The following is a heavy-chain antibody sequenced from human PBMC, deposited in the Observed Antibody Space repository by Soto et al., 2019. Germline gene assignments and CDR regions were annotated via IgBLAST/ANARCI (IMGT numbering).Heavy chain of an antibody. D-gene: IGHD2-21*02. V-gene: IGHV3-21*01. CDR1: GFTFSSYS. J-gene: IGHJ6*02. CDR3: DKDEGVELTAFTYYGMDV. CDR2: ISSSSSYI. Sequence: GGSLRLSCAASGFTFSSYSMNWVRQAPGKGLEWVSSISSSSSYIYYADSVKGRFTISRDNAKNSLYLQMNSLRAEDTAVYYCDKDEGVELTAFTYYGMDVWGQGTTVTVSS.